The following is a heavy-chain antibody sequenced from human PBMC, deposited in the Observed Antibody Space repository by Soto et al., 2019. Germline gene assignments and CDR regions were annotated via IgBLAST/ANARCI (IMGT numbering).Heavy chain of an antibody. CDR1: GFTFSSYG. CDR3: ARNVVPAPLGNYYFYYGMDV. V-gene: IGHV3-33*01. D-gene: IGHD2-2*01. Sequence: QVQLVESGGGVVQPGRSLRLSCAASGFTFSSYGMHWVRQAPGKGLEWVAVIWYDGSNKYYADSVKGRFTISRDNSKNTLYLQMNSLRAEDTAVYYCARNVVPAPLGNYYFYYGMDVWGQGTTVTVSS. J-gene: IGHJ6*02. CDR2: IWYDGSNK.